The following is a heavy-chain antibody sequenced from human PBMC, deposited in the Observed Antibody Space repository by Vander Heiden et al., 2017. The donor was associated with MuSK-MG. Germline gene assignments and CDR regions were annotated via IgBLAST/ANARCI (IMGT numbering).Heavy chain of an antibody. J-gene: IGHJ3*02. D-gene: IGHD2-15*01. CDR2: INHSGST. V-gene: IGHV4-34*01. Sequence: QVQLQQWGAGLLKPSETLSLTCAVYGGSFSGYYWSWLRPPPGKGLEWIGEINHSGSTNYNPSLKSRVTISVDTSKNQFSLKLSSVTAADTAVYYCARGGSPEVVVVAATASFDIWGQGTMGTVAA. CDR3: ARGGSPEVVVVAATASFDI. CDR1: GGSFSGYY.